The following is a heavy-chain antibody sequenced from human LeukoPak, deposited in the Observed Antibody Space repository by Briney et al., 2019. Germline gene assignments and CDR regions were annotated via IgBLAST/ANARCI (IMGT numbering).Heavy chain of an antibody. CDR1: GGSITSSSYY. Sequence: SETLSLTCTVAGGSITSSSYYWGWIRQPPGKGLEWIGSIYNSESTYYNPSLKSRVTISVDTSKNQFSLKLSSVTAADTAVYYCAIDCSSISCYGSDSWGQGTLVTVSS. CDR2: IYNSEST. J-gene: IGHJ4*02. CDR3: AIDCSSISCYGSDS. V-gene: IGHV4-39*01. D-gene: IGHD2-2*01.